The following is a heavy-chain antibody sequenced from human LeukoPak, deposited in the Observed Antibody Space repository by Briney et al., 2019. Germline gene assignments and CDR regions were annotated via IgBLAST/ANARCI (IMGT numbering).Heavy chain of an antibody. CDR3: AKGKYSSGGVPDY. Sequence: GGSLRLSCVASEFTFSSHAMNWVRQAPGKGLEWVSSISGGGESTYYADSVKGRFTVSRDNSKNTLYLQINSLRGEDTAVYYCAKGKYSSGGVPDYGGQGTLVTVSS. CDR1: EFTFSSHA. V-gene: IGHV3-23*01. D-gene: IGHD6-19*01. CDR2: ISGGGEST. J-gene: IGHJ4*02.